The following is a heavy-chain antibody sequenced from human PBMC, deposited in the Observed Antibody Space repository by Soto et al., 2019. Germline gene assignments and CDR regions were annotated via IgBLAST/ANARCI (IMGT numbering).Heavy chain of an antibody. V-gene: IGHV3-74*01. D-gene: IGHD6-13*01. CDR1: GFTFISYW. CDR2: INSDGSST. J-gene: IGHJ4*02. Sequence: GGSLRLSCAASGFTFISYWMHWVRQAPGKGLVWVSRINSDGSSTNYADSVKGRFTISRDNAKNTLYLQMNSLRAEDTAVYYCAIAAAGTDNFDYWGLGTLVTVSS. CDR3: AIAAAGTDNFDY.